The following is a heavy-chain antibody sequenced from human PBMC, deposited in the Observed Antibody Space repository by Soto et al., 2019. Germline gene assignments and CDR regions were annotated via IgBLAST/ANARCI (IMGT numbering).Heavy chain of an antibody. CDR2: TYHNGNP. Sequence: SETLSLTCDVARDTISTGGYTSAWIRQPPAKALEWIGHTYHNGNPYYNPSLKSRVIISVDRSKNQFSLKLSSVTAADTAVYYCARGRIQLWYPFDYWGQGTLVTVS. D-gene: IGHD5-18*01. CDR1: RDTISTGGYT. J-gene: IGHJ4*02. CDR3: ARGRIQLWYPFDY. V-gene: IGHV4-30-2*01.